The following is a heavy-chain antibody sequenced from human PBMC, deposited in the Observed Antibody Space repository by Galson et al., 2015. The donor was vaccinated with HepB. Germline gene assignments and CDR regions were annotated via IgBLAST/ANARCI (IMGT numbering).Heavy chain of an antibody. J-gene: IGHJ6*03. CDR1: GGSISSGGYY. V-gene: IGHV4-31*03. CDR2: IYYSGST. CDR3: AGNSNYYYMDV. Sequence: TLSLTCTVSGGSISSGGYYWSWIRQHPGKGLEWVGYIYYSGSTYYNPSLKSRVTISVDTSKNQFSLKLSSVTAADTAVYYCAGNSNYYYMDVWGKGTTVTVSS. D-gene: IGHD4-23*01.